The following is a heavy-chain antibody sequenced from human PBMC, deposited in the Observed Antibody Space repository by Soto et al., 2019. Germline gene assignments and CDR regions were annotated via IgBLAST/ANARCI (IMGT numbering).Heavy chain of an antibody. V-gene: IGHV3-30*18. CDR2: ISYDGTNK. D-gene: IGHD3-10*01. CDR3: AKDLVWFGELHH. Sequence: GGSLRLSCAASGFIFSSFGMHWVRQAPGKGLEWVAVISYDGTNKYYADSVKGRFTISRDNSKNTLYLEMNSLRVEDTAVYFCAKDLVWFGELHHWGQGTLVTVSS. J-gene: IGHJ5*02. CDR1: GFIFSSFG.